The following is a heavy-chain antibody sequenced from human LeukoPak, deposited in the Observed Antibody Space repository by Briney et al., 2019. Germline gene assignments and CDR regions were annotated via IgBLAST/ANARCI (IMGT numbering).Heavy chain of an antibody. CDR2: ISDTSSSI. J-gene: IGHJ3*02. CDR1: GFTFSSYS. CDR3: ATPSKTYGAFDI. D-gene: IGHD3-10*01. Sequence: GGSLRLSCVASGFTFSSYSMSWVRQAPGKGLEWISYISDTSSSIYHADSVKGRFTISRDNAKNSLYLQMNSLRAEDTAVYYCATPSKTYGAFDIWGQGTMVIVSS. V-gene: IGHV3-48*01.